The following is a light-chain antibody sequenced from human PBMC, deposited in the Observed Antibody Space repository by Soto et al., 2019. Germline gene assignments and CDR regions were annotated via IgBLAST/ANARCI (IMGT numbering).Light chain of an antibody. CDR3: SSYAGNSNYV. J-gene: IGLJ1*01. Sequence: QSVLTQPPSASGSPGQSVTISCTGTSSDVGDYNFVSWYQQYPGKAPKLMIYEVNKRPSGVPDRFSGSKSGTTASLTVSGLQPEDEADYYCSSYAGNSNYVFGTGTKLTVL. CDR2: EVN. CDR1: SSDVGDYNF. V-gene: IGLV2-8*01.